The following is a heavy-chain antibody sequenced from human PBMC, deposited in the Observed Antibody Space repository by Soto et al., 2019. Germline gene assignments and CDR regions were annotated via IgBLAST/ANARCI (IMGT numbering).Heavy chain of an antibody. Sequence: SVKVSCKASGGTFSSYAISWVRQAPGQGLEWMGGIIPIFGTANYAQKFQGRVTITADESTSTAYMELSSLRPEDTAVYYCARDEWGSGWSNHYYYYYGMDVWGQGTTVTVSS. J-gene: IGHJ6*02. CDR2: IIPIFGTA. CDR1: GGTFSSYA. CDR3: ARDEWGSGWSNHYYYYYGMDV. D-gene: IGHD6-19*01. V-gene: IGHV1-69*13.